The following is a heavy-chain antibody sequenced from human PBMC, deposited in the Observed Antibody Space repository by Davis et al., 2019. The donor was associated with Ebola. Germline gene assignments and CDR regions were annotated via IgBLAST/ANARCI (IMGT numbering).Heavy chain of an antibody. CDR1: GYTFTSYD. D-gene: IGHD6-19*01. CDR3: ARVRGWLGWGPDY. CDR2: MNPNSGNT. Sequence: AASVKVSCKASGYTFTSYDINWVRQATGQGLEWMGWMNPNSGNTGYAQKFQGRVTMTRNTSISTAYMELSSLTSEDTAVYYCARVRGWLGWGPDYWGQGTLVTVSS. J-gene: IGHJ4*02. V-gene: IGHV1-8*01.